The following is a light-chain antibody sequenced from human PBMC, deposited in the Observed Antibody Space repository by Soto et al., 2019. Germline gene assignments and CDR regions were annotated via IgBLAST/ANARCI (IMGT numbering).Light chain of an antibody. CDR2: DVS. J-gene: IGLJ1*01. CDR1: SSDVGGYNY. Sequence: QSVLTQPASVSGSPGQSITISCTGTSSDVGGYNYVSWYQQHPGKAPKLTIYDVSNRPSGVSNLFSGSKSGNTASLTISRLQAEDEADYYCSSDTRSSTLVFGTATKLTVL. CDR3: SSDTRSSTLV. V-gene: IGLV2-14*01.